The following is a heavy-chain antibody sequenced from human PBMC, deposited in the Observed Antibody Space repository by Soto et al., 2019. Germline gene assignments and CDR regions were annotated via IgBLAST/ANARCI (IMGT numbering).Heavy chain of an antibody. CDR1: GYSFTSYW. CDR3: ARRIKLEESYYFDY. V-gene: IGHV5-51*01. Sequence: GESLKISCKGSGYSFTSYWIGWVRQMPGKGLEWMGIIYPGDSDTRYSPSFQGQVTISADKSFSTAYLQWSSLNASDTAMYYCARRIKLEESYYFDYWGQGTLVTVSS. J-gene: IGHJ4*02. CDR2: IYPGDSDT. D-gene: IGHD1-1*01.